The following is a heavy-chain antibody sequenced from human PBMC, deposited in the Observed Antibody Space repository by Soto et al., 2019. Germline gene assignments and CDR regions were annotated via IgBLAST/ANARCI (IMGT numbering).Heavy chain of an antibody. D-gene: IGHD3-3*01. V-gene: IGHV3-23*01. Sequence: SLRLSCAASGFTFSSYAMSWVRQAPGKGLEWVSAISGSGGSTYYADSVKGRLTISRDNSKNTLYLQMNSLRAEDTAVYYRAKTPDFWSGYYPTYYFDYWGQGTLVTVSS. CDR3: AKTPDFWSGYYPTYYFDY. J-gene: IGHJ4*02. CDR1: GFTFSSYA. CDR2: ISGSGGST.